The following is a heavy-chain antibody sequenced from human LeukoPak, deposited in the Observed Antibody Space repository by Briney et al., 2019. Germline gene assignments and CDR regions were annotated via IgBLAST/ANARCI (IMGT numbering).Heavy chain of an antibody. V-gene: IGHV3-66*02. D-gene: IGHD6-19*01. Sequence: GGSLRLSCAASGFTVSNNYMMWVRQAPGKGLEWVSAIFRDDSTYYADSVKGRFTISRDNSKNTLYLQMNSLRAEDTAVYYCAKLPGGSSSGWFQYYYYYYGMDVWGQGTTVTGSS. CDR1: GFTVSNNY. CDR2: IFRDDST. J-gene: IGHJ6*02. CDR3: AKLPGGSSSGWFQYYYYYYGMDV.